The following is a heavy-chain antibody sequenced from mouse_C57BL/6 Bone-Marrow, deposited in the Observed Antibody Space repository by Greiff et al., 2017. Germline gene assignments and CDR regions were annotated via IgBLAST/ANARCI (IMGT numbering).Heavy chain of an antibody. Sequence: QVQLQQSGPESGPGASVKISCKASGYTFTDYYINWVKQRPGQGLEWIGWIYPGSGNTKYNEQFKGKATLTVDTSSSTAYMQLSSLTSEDSAVYFCARERGTGYFDYWGQGTTLTVSS. CDR2: IYPGSGNT. V-gene: IGHV1-84*01. D-gene: IGHD3-3*01. J-gene: IGHJ2*01. CDR3: ARERGTGYFDY. CDR1: GYTFTDYY.